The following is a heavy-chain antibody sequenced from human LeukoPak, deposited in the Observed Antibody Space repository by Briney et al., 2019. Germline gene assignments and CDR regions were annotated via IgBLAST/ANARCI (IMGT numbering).Heavy chain of an antibody. CDR2: INPNSGGT. J-gene: IGHJ4*02. CDR1: GYTFTGYY. CDR3: ARTARGLQYYYYFDY. V-gene: IGHV1-2*06. Sequence: ASVKVSCKASGYTFTGYYMHWVRQAPGQGLERMGRINPNSGGTNYAQKFQGRVTMTRDTSISTAYMELSRLRSDDTAVYYCARTARGLQYYYYFDYWGQGTLVTVSS. D-gene: IGHD4-11*01.